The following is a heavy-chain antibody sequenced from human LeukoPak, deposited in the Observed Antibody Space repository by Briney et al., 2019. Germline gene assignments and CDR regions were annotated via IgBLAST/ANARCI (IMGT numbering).Heavy chain of an antibody. D-gene: IGHD2-2*01. Sequence: PSETLSLTCTVSGGSISSYYWSWIRQPPGKGLEWIGYIYYSGSTNYNPSLKSRVTISVDTSKNQFSLKLSSVTAADTAVYYCARFAVDCSSTSCYYFFFSPWGQGTLVTVSS. CDR3: ARFAVDCSSTSCYYFFFSP. V-gene: IGHV4-59*01. CDR1: GGSISSYY. CDR2: IYYSGST. J-gene: IGHJ5*02.